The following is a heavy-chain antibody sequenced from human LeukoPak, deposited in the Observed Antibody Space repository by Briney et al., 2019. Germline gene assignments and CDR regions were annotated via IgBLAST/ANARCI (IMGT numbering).Heavy chain of an antibody. Sequence: SVKVSCKASGGTFSSYAISWVRQAPGQGLEWMGGIIPIFGTANYAQKFQGRVTITADESTSTAYMELSSLRSEDTAVYYCARRGSIAAAGMDWFDPWGQGTLVSVSS. CDR1: GGTFSSYA. CDR3: ARRGSIAAAGMDWFDP. D-gene: IGHD6-13*01. V-gene: IGHV1-69*13. CDR2: IIPIFGTA. J-gene: IGHJ5*02.